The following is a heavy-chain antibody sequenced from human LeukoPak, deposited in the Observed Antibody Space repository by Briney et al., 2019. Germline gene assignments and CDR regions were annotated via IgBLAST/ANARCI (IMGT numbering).Heavy chain of an antibody. CDR2: IYHSGST. J-gene: IGHJ6*03. CDR1: GGSIDSYY. D-gene: IGHD5-18*01. CDR3: ARVRGYSYGYYYYYYYMDV. Sequence: PSETLSLTCTVSGGSIDSYYWSWIRQPPGKGLEWIGSIYHSGSTYYNPSLKSRVTISVDTSKNQFSLKLSSVTAADTAVYYCARVRGYSYGYYYYYYYMDVWGKGTTVTVSS. V-gene: IGHV4-38-2*02.